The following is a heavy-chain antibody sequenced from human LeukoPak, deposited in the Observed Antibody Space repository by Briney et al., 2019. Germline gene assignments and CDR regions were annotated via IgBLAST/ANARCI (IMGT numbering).Heavy chain of an antibody. V-gene: IGHV1-69*13. CDR3: ARVALNYGDYVLPNWFDP. CDR2: IIPIFGTA. D-gene: IGHD4-17*01. Sequence: SVKVSCKASGGTFSSYAISWLRQAPGQGLEWMGGIIPIFGTANYAQKFQGRVTITADESTSTAYMELSSLRSEDTAVYYCARVALNYGDYVLPNWFDPWGQGTLVTVSS. CDR1: GGTFSSYA. J-gene: IGHJ5*02.